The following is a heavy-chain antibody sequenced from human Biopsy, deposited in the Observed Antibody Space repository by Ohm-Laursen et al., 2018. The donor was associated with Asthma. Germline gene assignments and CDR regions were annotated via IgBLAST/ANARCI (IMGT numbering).Heavy chain of an antibody. CDR1: GYTFINYA. V-gene: IGHV1-3*01. D-gene: IGHD3-9*01. J-gene: IGHJ3*02. Sequence: ASVKVSCKASGYTFINYAIHWVRQAPGQRLEWMGWINAGNGNTKYSQKFQGRVTITRDTSASTAYMELSSLRSEDTAVYYCARTVYDFLTGQGNDAFDMWGQGTKVTVSS. CDR2: INAGNGNT. CDR3: ARTVYDFLTGQGNDAFDM.